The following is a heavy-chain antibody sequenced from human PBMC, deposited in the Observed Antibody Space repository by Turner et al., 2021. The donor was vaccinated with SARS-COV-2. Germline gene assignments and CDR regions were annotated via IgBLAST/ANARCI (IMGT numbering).Heavy chain of an antibody. Sequence: QVQLVESGGGVVQPGRSLRLSCADSGFTFSTYAINWFRHAPGKGLEWVAVLSYYGSNKYYADSVKGRFTISRDNSKNTLYLQMNSLRAEDTAVYYCARAGWDLLPFDAFDIWGQGTMVTISS. V-gene: IGHV3-30-3*01. CDR3: ARAGWDLLPFDAFDI. D-gene: IGHD1-26*01. J-gene: IGHJ3*02. CDR2: LSYYGSNK. CDR1: GFTFSTYA.